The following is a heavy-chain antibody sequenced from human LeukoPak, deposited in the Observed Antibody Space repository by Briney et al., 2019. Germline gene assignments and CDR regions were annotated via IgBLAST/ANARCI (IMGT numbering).Heavy chain of an antibody. Sequence: SVKVSCKASGGTFSSYAISWVRQAPGQGLEWMGGIIPIFGTANYAQKFQGRATITADESTSTAYMELSSLRSEDTAVYYCARDRSGSPLPDYYYYGMDVWGQGTTVTVSS. CDR2: IIPIFGTA. CDR1: GGTFSSYA. CDR3: ARDRSGSPLPDYYYYGMDV. D-gene: IGHD1-26*01. V-gene: IGHV1-69*01. J-gene: IGHJ6*02.